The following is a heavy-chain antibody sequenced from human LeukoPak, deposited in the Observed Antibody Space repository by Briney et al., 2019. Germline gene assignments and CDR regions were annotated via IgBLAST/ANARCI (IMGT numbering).Heavy chain of an antibody. CDR1: GFTFSNYG. CDR3: AKGNTSTWPGGGGLDI. D-gene: IGHD2-15*01. Sequence: GGSLRLSCAASGFTFSNYGMSWVRQAPGKGLQWVSAVSGSGGNTYYADSVKGRFTASRDNSKNTLYLQMNILRAEDTAVYYCAKGNTSTWPGGGGLDIWGQGTMVTVSS. CDR2: VSGSGGNT. V-gene: IGHV3-23*01. J-gene: IGHJ3*02.